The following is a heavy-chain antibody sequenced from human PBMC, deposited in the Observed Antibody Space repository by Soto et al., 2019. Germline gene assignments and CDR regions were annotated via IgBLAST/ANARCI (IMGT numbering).Heavy chain of an antibody. CDR1: GFTFSSYG. D-gene: IGHD6-13*01. CDR2: IWYDGSNK. CDR3: ARVTGIAAAGTTSDDAFDI. J-gene: IGHJ3*02. Sequence: GGSLRLSCAASGFTFSSYGMHWVRQAPGKGLEWVAVIWYDGSNKYYADSVKGRFTISRDNSKNTLYLQMNSLRAEDTAVYYCARVTGIAAAGTTSDDAFDIWGQGTMVTVSS. V-gene: IGHV3-33*08.